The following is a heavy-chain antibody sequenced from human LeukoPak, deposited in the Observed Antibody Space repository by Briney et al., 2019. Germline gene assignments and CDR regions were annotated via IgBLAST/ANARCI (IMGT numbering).Heavy chain of an antibody. CDR3: ARVVMAGAHYYFDN. J-gene: IGHJ4*01. CDR1: GCSFSSGTSY. D-gene: IGHD3-22*01. V-gene: IGHV4-31*03. Sequence: PSQTLTLSCTVSGCSFSSGTSYWTWIRQHPGMGLEWIVYIHYTGSTYSNPSLNRRVTISVNTSKNHFSLKLSSVTAADPAVYYCARVVMAGAHYYFDNWGHGTLVTVSS. CDR2: IHYTGST.